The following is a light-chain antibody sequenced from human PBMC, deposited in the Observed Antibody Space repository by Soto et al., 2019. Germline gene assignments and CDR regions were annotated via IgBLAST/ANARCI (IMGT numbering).Light chain of an antibody. CDR1: QSVSSY. Sequence: EIVLTQSPATLSLSPGERATLSCRASQSVSSYLAWYQQKPGQAPRLLIYDASNRATGIPARFSGSGSGTEFTLTISSLQPDDFATYYCQQYNSYSPSAFGQGTKVDIK. CDR2: DAS. CDR3: QQYNSYSPSA. J-gene: IGKJ1*01. V-gene: IGKV3-11*01.